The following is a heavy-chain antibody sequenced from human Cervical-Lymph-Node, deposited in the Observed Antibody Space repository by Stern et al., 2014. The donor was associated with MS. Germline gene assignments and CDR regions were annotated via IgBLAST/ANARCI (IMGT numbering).Heavy chain of an antibody. J-gene: IGHJ6*02. CDR2: ISYDGSNK. V-gene: IGHV3-30-3*01. CDR1: GFTSTTYA. Sequence: VQLVESGGGVVKPGRSLRLSCAASGFTSTTYAMHWVRQAPGKGLECVAVISYDGSNKYYADSVRGRFTISRDNSKNTLYLQMNSLISEDTAVYFCARGGIQLYSYYGMDVWGQGTTVTVSS. D-gene: IGHD5-18*01. CDR3: ARGGIQLYSYYGMDV.